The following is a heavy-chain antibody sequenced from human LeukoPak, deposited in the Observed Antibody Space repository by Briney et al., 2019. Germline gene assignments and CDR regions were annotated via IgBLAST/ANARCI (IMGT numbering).Heavy chain of an antibody. CDR3: AREGRSRGIAAAGTRKTDFDY. CDR2: IYYSGST. CDR1: GGSVSSGSYY. Sequence: SETLSLTCTVSGGSVSSGSYYWSWIRQPPGKGLEWIGYIYYSGSTNYNPSLKSRVTISVDTSKNQFSLKLSSVTAADTAVYYCAREGRSRGIAAAGTRKTDFDYWGQGTLVTVSS. V-gene: IGHV4-61*01. D-gene: IGHD6-13*01. J-gene: IGHJ4*02.